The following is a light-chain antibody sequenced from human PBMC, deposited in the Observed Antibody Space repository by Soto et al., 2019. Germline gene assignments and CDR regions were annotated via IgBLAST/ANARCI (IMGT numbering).Light chain of an antibody. CDR2: AAS. J-gene: IGKJ1*01. Sequence: DIQMTQSPSSLSASVGDRVTITCRASQSISSYLNWYQQKPGKAPKLLIYAASSLQSGVPSRFSGSGSGTDFTLTIGSLQPEDFATYYCLQDFKYPRTFGQGTKVDIK. CDR1: QSISSY. CDR3: LQDFKYPRT. V-gene: IGKV1-39*01.